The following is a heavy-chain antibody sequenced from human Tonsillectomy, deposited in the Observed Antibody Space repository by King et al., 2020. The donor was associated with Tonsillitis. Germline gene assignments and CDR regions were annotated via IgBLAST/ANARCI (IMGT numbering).Heavy chain of an antibody. J-gene: IGHJ6*02. CDR3: AKDHRGSYYGNYYYYGMDV. V-gene: IGHV3-30*18. Sequence: VKLVESGGGVVQPGRSLRLSCVASGFTFSDYGMHWVRQAPGKGLEWVAVISYDGSSKYYADSVKGRCTISRDNFKNTLYVQMNSLRAEDTAVYYCAKDHRGSYYGNYYYYGMDVWGQGTTVTVSS. D-gene: IGHD1-26*01. CDR1: GFTFSDYG. CDR2: ISYDGSSK.